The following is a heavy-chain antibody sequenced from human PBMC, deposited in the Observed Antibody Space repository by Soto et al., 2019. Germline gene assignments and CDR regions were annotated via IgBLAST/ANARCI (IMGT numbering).Heavy chain of an antibody. V-gene: IGHV4-4*02. Sequence: QVQLQESGPGLVKPSGTLSLTCAVSGGSLSTSNWWSWVRQPPGKGLGWIGEVYRTGSTNYNPSLESRLTISADKSKNPFSLKLTSVTAANTAVYYCARARATIAAAAIFDCWGQGTLVTVSS. CDR3: ARARATIAAAAIFDC. CDR2: VYRTGST. CDR1: GGSLSTSNW. D-gene: IGHD6-13*01. J-gene: IGHJ4*02.